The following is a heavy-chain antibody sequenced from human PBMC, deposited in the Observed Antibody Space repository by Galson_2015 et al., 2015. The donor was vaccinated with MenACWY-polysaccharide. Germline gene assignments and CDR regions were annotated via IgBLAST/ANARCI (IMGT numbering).Heavy chain of an antibody. CDR2: ISASGDST. V-gene: IGHV3-23*01. J-gene: IGHJ4*02. CDR1: GFTFSSYA. Sequence: SLRLSCAASGFTFSSYAMSWGRQAPGKGLEWVSAISASGDSTHYVDYVKGRFTISRDNPKNAMYLQMNSLRAEDTAVYYCAHDSSGYLGRSEFDYWGQGTLVTVSS. D-gene: IGHD3-22*01. CDR3: AHDSSGYLGRSEFDY.